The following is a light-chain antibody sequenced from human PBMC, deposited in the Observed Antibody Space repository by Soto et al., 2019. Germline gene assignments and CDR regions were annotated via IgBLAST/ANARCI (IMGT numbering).Light chain of an antibody. J-gene: IGKJ1*01. Sequence: IVMTQSPDSLAVSLGERATINCKSSQSLFYSYNNYNYLAWYQQKPGQPPKVLIYWASTRASGVPDRLSGSGSGTEFTLTISSLQAEDVAVYYCQEYLNSIPAFGQGTKVDIX. CDR3: QEYLNSIPA. CDR1: QSLFYSYNNYNY. CDR2: WAS. V-gene: IGKV4-1*01.